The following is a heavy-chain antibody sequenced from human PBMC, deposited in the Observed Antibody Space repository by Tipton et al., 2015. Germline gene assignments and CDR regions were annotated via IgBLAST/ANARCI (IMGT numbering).Heavy chain of an antibody. V-gene: IGHV4-4*07. D-gene: IGHD3-9*01. CDR3: TRTSTYRDIMTGYLTYYFDY. CDR1: NGSISGYY. J-gene: IGHJ4*02. CDR2: IYSGGGT. Sequence: TLSLTCSVSNGSISGYYWSWIRQPAGKGLGWIGRIYSGGGTNYNPPLKSRVTMSVDTSTNHFSLKLSSVPAADTAVYYCTRTSTYRDIMTGYLTYYFDYSGQGTLVTVSS.